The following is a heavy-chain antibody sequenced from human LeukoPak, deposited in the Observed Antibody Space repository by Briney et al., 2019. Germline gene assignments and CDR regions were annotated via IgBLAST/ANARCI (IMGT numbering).Heavy chain of an antibody. J-gene: IGHJ3*02. V-gene: IGHV4-59*01. CDR1: GGSTSSYY. Sequence: SETLSLTCTVSGGSTSSYYWSWIRQPPGKGLEWIGYIYYSGSTNYNPSLKSRVTISVDTSKNQFSLKLSSVTAADTAVYYCATLGAASLDAFDIWGQGTMVTVSS. D-gene: IGHD6-13*01. CDR2: IYYSGST. CDR3: ATLGAASLDAFDI.